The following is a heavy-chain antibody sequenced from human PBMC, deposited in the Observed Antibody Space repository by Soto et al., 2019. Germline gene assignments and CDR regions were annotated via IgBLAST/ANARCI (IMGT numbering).Heavy chain of an antibody. CDR2: IIPILGIA. CDR1: GGTFSSYT. Sequence: QVQLVQSGAEVKKPGSSVKVSCKASGGTFSSYTISWVRQAPGQGLEWMGRIIPILGIANYAQKFQGRVPITADKYTSTAYMELSSLRSEDTAVYYCAREGIYVTHTGMDVWGQGTTVTVSS. D-gene: IGHD3-10*01. V-gene: IGHV1-69*08. CDR3: AREGIYVTHTGMDV. J-gene: IGHJ6*02.